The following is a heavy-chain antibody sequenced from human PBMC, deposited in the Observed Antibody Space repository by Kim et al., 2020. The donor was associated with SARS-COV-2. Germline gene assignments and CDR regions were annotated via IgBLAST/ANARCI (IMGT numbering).Heavy chain of an antibody. V-gene: IGHV4-34*01. Sequence: SETLSLTCAVYGGSFSGYYWSWIRQPPGKGLEWIGEINHSGSTNYNPSLKSRVTISVDTSKNQFSLKLSSVTAADTAVYYCARYSSGRYYFDYWGQGTLVTVSS. CDR1: GGSFSGYY. J-gene: IGHJ4*02. CDR3: ARYSSGRYYFDY. D-gene: IGHD6-19*01. CDR2: INHSGST.